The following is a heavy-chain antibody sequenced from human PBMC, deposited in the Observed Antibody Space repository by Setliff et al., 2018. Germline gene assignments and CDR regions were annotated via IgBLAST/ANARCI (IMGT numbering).Heavy chain of an antibody. D-gene: IGHD1-26*01. Sequence: SETLSLTCKVSGDSMNSGVYYWAWIRQPPGKGLEWIGRIYSGGTTYYNSSLKSRVTISVDTSKSQFSLRLNSVTAADTAVYYCARHVGVRDYYYMDVWGKGTTVTVSS. J-gene: IGHJ6*03. CDR2: IYSGGTT. V-gene: IGHV4-39*01. CDR3: ARHVGVRDYYYMDV. CDR1: GDSMNSGVYY.